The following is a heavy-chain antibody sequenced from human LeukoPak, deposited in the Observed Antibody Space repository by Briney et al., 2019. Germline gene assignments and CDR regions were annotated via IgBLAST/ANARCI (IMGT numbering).Heavy chain of an antibody. J-gene: IGHJ6*02. V-gene: IGHV3-23*01. Sequence: GGSLRLSCAASGFTFRSYAMSWVRQAPGKGLEWVSAISGSGGYADSVKGRFTISRDNSKNTLYLEMNSLRAEDTAVYYCAKGMGYYDSGGHFYGMDVWGQGTTVTVSS. CDR3: AKGMGYYDSGGHFYGMDV. D-gene: IGHD3-10*01. CDR1: GFTFRSYA. CDR2: ISGSGG.